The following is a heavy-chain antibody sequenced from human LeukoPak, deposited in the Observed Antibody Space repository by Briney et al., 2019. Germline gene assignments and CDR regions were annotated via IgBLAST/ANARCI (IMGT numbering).Heavy chain of an antibody. CDR3: ARARHDYVWGSYRYGYFDY. J-gene: IGHJ4*02. Sequence: SETLSLTCTVSGYSISSGYIWGWRRAPPGRGLEWIGIICNSGSTYYNPSLKSRVTISVDTSKNQFSLQLSCVTAADTAVYYCARARHDYVWGSYRYGYFDYWGQGTLVTVSS. V-gene: IGHV4-38-2*02. CDR2: ICNSGST. CDR1: GYSISSGYI. D-gene: IGHD3-16*02.